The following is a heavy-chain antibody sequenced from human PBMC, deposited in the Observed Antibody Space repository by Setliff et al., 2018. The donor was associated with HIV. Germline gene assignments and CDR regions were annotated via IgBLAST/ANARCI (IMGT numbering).Heavy chain of an antibody. CDR2: IYYSGSA. CDR3: ARAYYDFWSGKKRDDYYYYYMDV. D-gene: IGHD3-3*01. J-gene: IGHJ6*03. V-gene: IGHV4-39*01. Sequence: SETLSLTCTVSGDSINSTSYYWGWIRQPPGKGLEWIGNIYYSGSAYYSPSLKSRVTMSVDTSKNQFSLKLSSVTAADTSVYYCARAYYDFWSGKKRDDYYYYYMDVWGKGSPGHRLL. CDR1: GDSINSTSYY.